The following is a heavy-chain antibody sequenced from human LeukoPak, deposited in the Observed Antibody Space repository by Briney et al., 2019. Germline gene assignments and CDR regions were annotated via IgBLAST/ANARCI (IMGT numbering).Heavy chain of an antibody. D-gene: IGHD6-19*01. CDR2: INHSGNT. V-gene: IGHV4-34*01. J-gene: IGHJ4*02. Sequence: SETLSLTCAVYGGSFSGYYWSWIRQPPGKRLEWIGEINHSGNTNYNPSLKSRLTISVDTSKNQFSLKLNSVTAADTAVYYCARGARVGYSSGWSIDYWGQGTLVTVSS. CDR1: GGSFSGYY. CDR3: ARGARVGYSSGWSIDY.